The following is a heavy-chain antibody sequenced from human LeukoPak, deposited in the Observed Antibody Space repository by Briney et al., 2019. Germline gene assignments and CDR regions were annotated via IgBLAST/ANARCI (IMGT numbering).Heavy chain of an antibody. D-gene: IGHD3-10*01. J-gene: IGHJ4*02. CDR1: GFTFSSYA. Sequence: PGGSLRLSCAASGFTFSSYAMNWVRQAPGKGLEWVSTISGSGGSTYYADPVKGRFTISRDNSKNTLYLQMNSLRAEDTAVYYCAKVRGVIYFDYWGQGTLVTVSS. CDR2: ISGSGGST. V-gene: IGHV3-23*01. CDR3: AKVRGVIYFDY.